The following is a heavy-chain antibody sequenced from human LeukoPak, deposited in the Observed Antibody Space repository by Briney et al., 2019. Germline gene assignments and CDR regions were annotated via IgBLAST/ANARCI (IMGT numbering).Heavy chain of an antibody. J-gene: IGHJ4*02. CDR3: ARDDAYSSGFDFDY. Sequence: GGSLRLSCAASGFTFSSYSMNWVRQAPGKGLEWVSSISSSNSYIYYADSVKGRFPISRDNDKNSLYLQMNSLRAEDTAVYYCARDDAYSSGFDFDYWGQGTLVTVSS. CDR1: GFTFSSYS. V-gene: IGHV3-21*01. D-gene: IGHD6-19*01. CDR2: ISSSNSYI.